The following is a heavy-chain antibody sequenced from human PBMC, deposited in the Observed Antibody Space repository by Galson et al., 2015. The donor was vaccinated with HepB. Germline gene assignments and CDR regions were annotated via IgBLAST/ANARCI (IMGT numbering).Heavy chain of an antibody. D-gene: IGHD4-17*01. V-gene: IGHV1-18*01. CDR3: ATFTVATADAFDI. Sequence: SVKASCKASGYISDKYGISWVRQAPGQGLEWMGWINAYNANANYAESLQGRVTMTTDPSTSTANLELRSLRSDDTAVYYCATFTVATADAFDIWGQGTTVIVSS. CDR1: GYISDKYG. CDR2: INAYNANA. J-gene: IGHJ3*02.